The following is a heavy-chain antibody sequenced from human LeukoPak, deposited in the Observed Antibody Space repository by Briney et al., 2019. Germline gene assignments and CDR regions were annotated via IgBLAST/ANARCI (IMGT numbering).Heavy chain of an antibody. V-gene: IGHV3-30*18. Sequence: GGSLRLSCAASGFTFSSYGMHWVRQAPGKGREWVAVISYDGSNKYYADSVKGRFTISRDNSKNTLYLQMNSLRAEDTAVYYCAKDTWIQLWHFFDYWGQGTLVTVSS. CDR2: ISYDGSNK. CDR3: AKDTWIQLWHFFDY. J-gene: IGHJ4*02. CDR1: GFTFSSYG. D-gene: IGHD5-18*01.